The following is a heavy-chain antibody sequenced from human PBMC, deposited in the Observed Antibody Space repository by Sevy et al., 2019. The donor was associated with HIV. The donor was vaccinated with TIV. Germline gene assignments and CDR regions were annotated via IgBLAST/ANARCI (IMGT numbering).Heavy chain of an antibody. CDR1: GFAFDDYA. Sequence: GGSLRLSCAASGFAFDDYAMHWVRQAPGKGLEWVSGISWNSDSVAYAESVKGRFTISRDNAKNSLYLQMNSLRPADTALYYCAKADGDSSGYYGLGGSWGQGTLVTVSS. CDR3: AKADGDSSGYYGLGGS. D-gene: IGHD3-22*01. J-gene: IGHJ4*02. CDR2: ISWNSDSV. V-gene: IGHV3-9*01.